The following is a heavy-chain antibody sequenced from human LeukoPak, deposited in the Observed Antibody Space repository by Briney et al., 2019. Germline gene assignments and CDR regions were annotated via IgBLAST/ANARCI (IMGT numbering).Heavy chain of an antibody. CDR3: ARRSRITGTTPEDY. V-gene: IGHV5-51*01. J-gene: IGHJ4*02. Sequence: GESLKISCKGFGYSLTSYWIGWVRQMPGKGLEWMGIIYPGDSDTRYSPSFQGQVTISADKSISTAYLQWSSLKASDTAMYYCARRSRITGTTPEDYWGQGTLVTVSS. CDR1: GYSLTSYW. CDR2: IYPGDSDT. D-gene: IGHD1-7*01.